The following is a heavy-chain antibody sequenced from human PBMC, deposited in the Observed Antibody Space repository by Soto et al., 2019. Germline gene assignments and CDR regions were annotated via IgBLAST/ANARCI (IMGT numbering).Heavy chain of an antibody. Sequence: ASVKVSCKASGGTFSSYAISWVRQAPGQGLEWMGGIIPIFGTANYAQKFQGRVTITADESTSTAYMELSSLRSEDTAVYYCARDRQDFWSGYYRAYGMDVWGQGTTVTVSS. CDR1: GGTFSSYA. CDR2: IIPIFGTA. J-gene: IGHJ6*02. CDR3: ARDRQDFWSGYYRAYGMDV. V-gene: IGHV1-69*13. D-gene: IGHD3-3*01.